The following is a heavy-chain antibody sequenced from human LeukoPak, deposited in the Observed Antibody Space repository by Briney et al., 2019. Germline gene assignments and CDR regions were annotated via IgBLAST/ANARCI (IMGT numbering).Heavy chain of an antibody. CDR1: GGSLSSSSYY. Sequence: SETLSLICTVSGGSLSSSSYYWGWSRQPPGKGVEWIGRIYYSGSTYYNPSLKSRVAISVDTSKNQFSLKLSSVTAADTAVYYCAREGMVRGVTYMGDFDYWGQGTLVTVSS. J-gene: IGHJ4*02. D-gene: IGHD3-10*01. V-gene: IGHV4-39*07. CDR3: AREGMVRGVTYMGDFDY. CDR2: IYYSGST.